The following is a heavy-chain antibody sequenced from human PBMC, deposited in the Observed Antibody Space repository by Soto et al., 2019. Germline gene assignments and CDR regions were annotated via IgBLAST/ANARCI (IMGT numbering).Heavy chain of an antibody. J-gene: IGHJ6*02. CDR3: ARGYSGYDYYYYGMDV. V-gene: IGHV4-4*07. CDR2: IYTSGST. Sequence: SETLSLTCTVSGGSISSYYWSWIRQPAGKGLEWIGRIYTSGSTNYNPSLKSRVTMSVDTSKNQFSLKLSSVTAADTAVYYCARGYSGYDYYYYGMDVWGQGTTVTVS. CDR1: GGSISSYY. D-gene: IGHD5-12*01.